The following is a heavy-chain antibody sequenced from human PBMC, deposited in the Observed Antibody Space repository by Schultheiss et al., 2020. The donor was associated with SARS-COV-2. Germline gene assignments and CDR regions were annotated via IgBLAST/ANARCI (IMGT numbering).Heavy chain of an antibody. CDR2: INPNSGGT. J-gene: IGHJ5*02. D-gene: IGHD4-17*01. V-gene: IGHV1-2*06. CDR3: ARVHYGDPNWFDP. Sequence: ASVNVSCKASGYTFTGYYMHWVRQAPGQGLEWMGRINPNSGGTNYAQKLQGRVTMTTDTSTSTAYMELRSLRSDDTAVYYCARVHYGDPNWFDPWGQGTLVTVSS. CDR1: GYTFTGYY.